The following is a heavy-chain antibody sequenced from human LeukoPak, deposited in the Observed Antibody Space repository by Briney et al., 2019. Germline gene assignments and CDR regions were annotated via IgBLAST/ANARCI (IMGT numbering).Heavy chain of an antibody. CDR1: GFTLSDYW. CDR2: MNQDGSKK. CDR3: AKAPYRLVLRFLEWRPAAYYFDY. D-gene: IGHD3-3*01. Sequence: GGSLRLSCAASGFTLSDYWLRWVRQAPGKGLEWVANMNQDGSKKHYVGSVKGRFTISRDNAKNSVYLQMNSLRVDDTAVYYCAKAPYRLVLRFLEWRPAAYYFDYWGQGTLVTVSS. J-gene: IGHJ4*02. V-gene: IGHV3-7*01.